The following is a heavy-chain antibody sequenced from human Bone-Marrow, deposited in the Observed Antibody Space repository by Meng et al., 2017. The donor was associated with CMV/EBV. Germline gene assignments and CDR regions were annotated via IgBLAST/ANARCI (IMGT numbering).Heavy chain of an antibody. D-gene: IGHD3-3*01. CDR2: IYAGGSRT. V-gene: IGHV3-23*03. CDR3: AKGGYDSWSGEAPASTTRMDV. J-gene: IGHJ6*02. CDR1: GFTFSIHA. Sequence: GESLKISCAASGFTFSIHAMTWVRQAPGKGLEWVSVIYAGGSRTYYADSVKGRFIISRDNSKNTLYLQMNSLRAEDTAVYYCAKGGYDSWSGEAPASTTRMDVCGQGTTVTVSS.